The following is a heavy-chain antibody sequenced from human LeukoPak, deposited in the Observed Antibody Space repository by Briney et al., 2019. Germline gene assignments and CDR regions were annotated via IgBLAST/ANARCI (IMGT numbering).Heavy chain of an antibody. CDR2: ISAYNGNT. D-gene: IGHD2-2*02. V-gene: IGHV1-18*01. J-gene: IGHJ4*02. Sequence: GASVKVSCKASGYTFTSYGISWVRQASGQGLEWMGWISAYNGNTNYAQKLQGRVTMTTDTSTSTAYMELRSLRSDDTAVYYCARDLRRRDCSSTSCYTIDYWGQGTLVTVSS. CDR1: GYTFTSYG. CDR3: ARDLRRRDCSSTSCYTIDY.